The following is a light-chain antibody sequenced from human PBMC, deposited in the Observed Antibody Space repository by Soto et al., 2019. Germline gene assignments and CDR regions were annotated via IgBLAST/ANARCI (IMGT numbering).Light chain of an antibody. J-gene: IGKJ4*01. CDR2: DAS. CDR1: QDISKY. Sequence: DIHMTQSPSSLSASVGDIFTITCQASQDISKYLNWYQQKPGKAPKLLIYDASNLETGVPSRFSGSGYGTDFTLTISSMQTEDIETYYCQQYDNLTLTFGGGTKVDIK. CDR3: QQYDNLTLT. V-gene: IGKV1-33*01.